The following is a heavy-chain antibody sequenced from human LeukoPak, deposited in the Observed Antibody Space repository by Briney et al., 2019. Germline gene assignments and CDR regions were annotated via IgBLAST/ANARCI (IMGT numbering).Heavy chain of an antibody. CDR2: INHRGST. CDR1: SESFSGYS. V-gene: IGHV4-34*01. Sequence: SETLSLTCGVYSESFSGYSWTYIRQPPGVGLEWIGDINHRGSTNYNPSLKSRVTISVDTSKNQFSLRLTSVTAADTAVYYCARGSIYYGDSSAYFDYWGQGSLVTASS. D-gene: IGHD3-22*01. J-gene: IGHJ4*02. CDR3: ARGSIYYGDSSAYFDY.